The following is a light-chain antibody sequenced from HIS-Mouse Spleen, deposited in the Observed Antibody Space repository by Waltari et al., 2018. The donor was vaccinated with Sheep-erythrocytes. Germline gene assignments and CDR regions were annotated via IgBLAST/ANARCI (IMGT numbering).Light chain of an antibody. CDR1: SSDVGGYNH. Sequence: QSALTQPPSASGSPGQSVTISFTGTSSDVGGYNHVSRYQPHPGQAPKLMIYEVSKRPSGVPDRFSGSKSGNTASLTVSGLQAEDEADYYCSSYAGSNNWVFGGGTKLTVL. CDR2: EVS. V-gene: IGLV2-8*01. J-gene: IGLJ3*02. CDR3: SSYAGSNNWV.